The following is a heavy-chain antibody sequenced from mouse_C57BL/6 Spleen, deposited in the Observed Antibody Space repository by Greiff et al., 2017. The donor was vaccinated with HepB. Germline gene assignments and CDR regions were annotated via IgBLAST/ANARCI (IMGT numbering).Heavy chain of an antibody. Sequence: EVQLQQSGPELVKPGASVKMSCKASGYTFTDYNMHWVKQSHGKSLEWIGYINPNNGGTSYNQKFKGKATLTVNKSSSTAYMELRSLTSEDSAVYYCARELDYGSSPGFAYWGQGTLVTVSA. CDR1: GYTFTDYN. CDR2: INPNNGGT. V-gene: IGHV1-22*01. CDR3: ARELDYGSSPGFAY. D-gene: IGHD1-1*01. J-gene: IGHJ3*01.